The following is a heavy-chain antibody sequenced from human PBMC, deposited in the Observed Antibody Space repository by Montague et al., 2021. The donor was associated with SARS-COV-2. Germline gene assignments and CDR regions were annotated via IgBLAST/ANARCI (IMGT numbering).Heavy chain of an antibody. V-gene: IGHV4-59*01. Sequence: SETLSLTCAVDGGSFTGYSWNWIRQPPGEGLEWIGYVYYSGSTNYNPSLKSRVTISVDTSKNQFSLKLSSVTAADTAVYYCARDPWRITIFGVVTRYGMDVWGQGTTVTVSS. CDR1: GGSFTGYS. J-gene: IGHJ6*02. CDR3: ARDPWRITIFGVVTRYGMDV. D-gene: IGHD3-3*01. CDR2: VYYSGST.